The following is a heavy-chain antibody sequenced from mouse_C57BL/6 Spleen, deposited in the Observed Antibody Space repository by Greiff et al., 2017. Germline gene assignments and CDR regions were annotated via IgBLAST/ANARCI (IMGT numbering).Heavy chain of an antibody. Sequence: VQLKESGGGLVKPGGSLKLSCAASGFTFSSYAMSWVRQTPEKRLEWVATISDGGSYTYYPDNVKGRFTISRDNAKNNLYLQMSHLKSEDTAMYYCARRAYDGYDYFDYWGQGTTLTVSS. CDR2: ISDGGSYT. D-gene: IGHD2-3*01. V-gene: IGHV5-4*01. CDR1: GFTFSSYA. J-gene: IGHJ2*01. CDR3: ARRAYDGYDYFDY.